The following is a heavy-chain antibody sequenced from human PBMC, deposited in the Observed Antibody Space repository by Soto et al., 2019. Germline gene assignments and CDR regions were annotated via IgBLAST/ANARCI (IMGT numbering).Heavy chain of an antibody. CDR1: GGTFSSYA. CDR3: ARVFSPGPESSSSRNWFDP. D-gene: IGHD6-13*01. J-gene: IGHJ5*02. V-gene: IGHV1-69*01. Sequence: QVQLVQSGAEVKKPGSSVKVSCKASGGTFSSYAISWVRQAPGQGLEWMGGIIPIFGTATYAQKFQGRVTITANESTSTAYMELSSLGSEYTAVYYCARVFSPGPESSSSRNWFDPWGQGTLVTVSS. CDR2: IIPIFGTA.